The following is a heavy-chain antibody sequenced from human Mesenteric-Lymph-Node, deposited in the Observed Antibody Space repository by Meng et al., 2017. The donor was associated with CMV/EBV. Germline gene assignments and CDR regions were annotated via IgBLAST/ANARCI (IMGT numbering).Heavy chain of an antibody. Sequence: SGSAMHWVRQASGKGLEWIGRIRSKASNYATVYAASVKGRFTISRDDSKNTAYLQMSSLETDDTAVYYCARLGGEHDYNDNRSWYFDLWGRGTLVTSPQ. CDR2: IRSKASNYAT. V-gene: IGHV3-73*01. CDR3: ARLGGEHDYNDNRSWYFDL. J-gene: IGHJ2*01. CDR1: SGSA. D-gene: IGHD5-24*01.